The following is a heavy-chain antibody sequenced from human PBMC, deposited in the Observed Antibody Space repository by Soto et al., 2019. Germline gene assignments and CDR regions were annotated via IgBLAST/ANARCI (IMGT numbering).Heavy chain of an antibody. V-gene: IGHV4-39*01. CDR2: IYYSGST. J-gene: IGHJ1*01. D-gene: IGHD3-3*01. CDR1: GGSISSSSYY. Sequence: QLQLQESGPGLVKPSETLSLTCTVSGGSISSSSYYWGWIRQPPGKGLEWIGSIYYSGSTYYNPPLKSRVTISVDTSKNQFSLKLSYVTAADTAVYYCARLGGFLEWLLSPDYCQHWGQGTLVTVSS. CDR3: ARLGGFLEWLLSPDYCQH.